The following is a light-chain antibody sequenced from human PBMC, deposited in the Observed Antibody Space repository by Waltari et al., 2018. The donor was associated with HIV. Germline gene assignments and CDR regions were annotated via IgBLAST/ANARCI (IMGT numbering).Light chain of an antibody. CDR3: CSYAGSYTFYV. V-gene: IGLV2-11*01. CDR2: DVN. CDR1: SSDVGGYNY. Sequence: QSALTQPRSVSGSPGQSVTIPCTGTSSDVGGYNYAPWYQQHPGKAPKLMIYDVNKRPSGVPDRFSGSKSGNTASLTISGLHTEDEADYYCCSYAGSYTFYVFGTGTKVTVL. J-gene: IGLJ1*01.